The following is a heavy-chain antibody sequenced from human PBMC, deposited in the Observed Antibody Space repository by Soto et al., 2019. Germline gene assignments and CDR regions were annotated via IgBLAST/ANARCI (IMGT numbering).Heavy chain of an antibody. D-gene: IGHD2-15*01. CDR3: ARAPAVVVVAATWGDYYYGMDV. CDR2: IWYEGRNK. Sequence: QVQLVESGGGVVQPGRSLRLSCAASGFTFSSYGMHWVRQAPGKGLEWVEVIWYEGRNKYYADSVKARFTISRDNSKNTLYLQMNSLRAEDTAVYYCARAPAVVVVAATWGDYYYGMDVWGQGTTVTVSS. V-gene: IGHV3-33*01. J-gene: IGHJ6*02. CDR1: GFTFSSYG.